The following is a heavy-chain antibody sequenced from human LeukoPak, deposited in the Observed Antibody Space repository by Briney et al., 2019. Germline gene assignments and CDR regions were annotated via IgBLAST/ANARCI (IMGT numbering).Heavy chain of an antibody. CDR2: INSDGSST. D-gene: IGHD4-17*01. CDR3: ARDPKYGDLDY. Sequence: GGSLRLSCAAFGVAVSGYWMNWVRQAPGKGLVWVARINSDGSSTSHADSAKGRFTISRDNAKNTLYLQMNSLRVDDTAVYYCARDPKYGDLDYWGLGTLVTVSS. J-gene: IGHJ4*02. V-gene: IGHV3-74*01. CDR1: GVAVSGYW.